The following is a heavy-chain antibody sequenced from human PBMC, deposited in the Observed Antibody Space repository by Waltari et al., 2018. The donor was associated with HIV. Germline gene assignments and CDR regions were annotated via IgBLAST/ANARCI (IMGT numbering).Heavy chain of an antibody. Sequence: QVQLQESGPGLVKPSQTLSLTCTVSGGSISSGTYYWTWIRQPAGKGLEWIGRIGTTGTTNSNPSLKSRVTISVDTSNNQFSLKLTSVTVADTALYYCAREGCSGGSCYRYYYYYYGLDVWGQGTTVTVSS. CDR1: GGSISSGTYY. CDR2: IGTTGTT. V-gene: IGHV4-61*02. D-gene: IGHD2-15*01. J-gene: IGHJ6*02. CDR3: AREGCSGGSCYRYYYYYYGLDV.